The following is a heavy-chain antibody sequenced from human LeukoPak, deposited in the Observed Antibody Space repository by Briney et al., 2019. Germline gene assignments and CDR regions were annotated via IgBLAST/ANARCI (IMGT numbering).Heavy chain of an antibody. CDR3: AKWAFYDFWSGYYWYYFDY. D-gene: IGHD3-3*01. Sequence: GGSLRLSCAASGFTFSSYAMSWVRQAPGKGLDWVSAISGSGGSTYYADSVKGRFTISRDNSKNTLYLQMNSLRAEDTAVYYCAKWAFYDFWSGYYWYYFDYWGQGTLVTVSS. CDR2: ISGSGGST. V-gene: IGHV3-23*01. J-gene: IGHJ4*02. CDR1: GFTFSSYA.